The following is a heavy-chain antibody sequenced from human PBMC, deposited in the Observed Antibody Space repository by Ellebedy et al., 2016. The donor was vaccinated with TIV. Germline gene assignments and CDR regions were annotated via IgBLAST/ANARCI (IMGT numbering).Heavy chain of an antibody. CDR2: ISSGSSYI. V-gene: IGHV3-21*06. D-gene: IGHD4-17*01. CDR3: ARADRYGDSYIDY. J-gene: IGHJ4*02. CDR1: GFTFSRYT. Sequence: GESLKISCAASGFTFSRYTMNWVRQAPGKGLEWVSSISSGSSYINYSNSVKGRFSISRDNAENSLYLQMNSLRAEDTAVYYCARADRYGDSYIDYWGQGTLVTVSS.